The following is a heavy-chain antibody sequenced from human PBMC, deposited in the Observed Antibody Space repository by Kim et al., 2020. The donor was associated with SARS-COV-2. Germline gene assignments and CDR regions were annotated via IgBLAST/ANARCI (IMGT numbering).Heavy chain of an antibody. J-gene: IGHJ6*02. V-gene: IGHV3-74*01. Sequence: ADSVKGRLTTSTGNDKNMVYLQMNSLRDEDTAVYYCARRDNYYYYGMDVWGQGTTVTVS. CDR3: ARRDNYYYYGMDV.